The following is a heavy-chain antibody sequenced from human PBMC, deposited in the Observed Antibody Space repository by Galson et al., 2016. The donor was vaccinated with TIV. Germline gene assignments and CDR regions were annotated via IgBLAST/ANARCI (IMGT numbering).Heavy chain of an antibody. J-gene: IGHJ6*03. CDR2: IIPTFGTA. Sequence: SCKASGGTFSSYAISWVRQAPGQGLEWMGGIIPTFGTANYAQKFQGRVTITADESTSTAYMELSSLRSEDTAVFYCARSEYSYGKYYYYYYMDVWGKGTTVIVSS. D-gene: IGHD5-18*01. CDR1: GGTFSSYA. CDR3: ARSEYSYGKYYYYYYMDV. V-gene: IGHV1-69*01.